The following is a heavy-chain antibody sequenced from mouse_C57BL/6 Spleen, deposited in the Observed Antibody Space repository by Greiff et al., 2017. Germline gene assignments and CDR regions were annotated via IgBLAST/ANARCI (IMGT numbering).Heavy chain of an antibody. CDR2: LGPGSGST. CDR3: AREGKFGGYFDV. V-gene: IGHV1-77*01. CDR1: GYTFTDYY. J-gene: IGHJ1*03. D-gene: IGHD3-1*01. Sequence: QVQLKQSGAELVKPGASVKISCKASGYTFTDYYLNWVKQWPGQGLEWIGQLGPGSGSTSYNEKFKGKGTLTADKSSSTAYMQISSLTSEDSAVYFCAREGKFGGYFDVWGTGTTVTVSS.